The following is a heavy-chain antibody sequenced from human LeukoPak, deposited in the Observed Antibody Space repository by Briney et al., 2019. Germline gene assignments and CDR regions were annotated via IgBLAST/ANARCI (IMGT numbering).Heavy chain of an antibody. Sequence: ASVKVSCKASGYTFTSYYMHWVRQAPGQGLEWMGIINPSGGSTSYAQKFQGRVTMTRDTSTSTVYMELSSLRSEDTAVYYCARESTTMVRGVMPRYWGQGTLVTVSS. J-gene: IGHJ4*02. CDR2: INPSGGST. V-gene: IGHV1-46*01. CDR3: ARESTTMVRGVMPRY. CDR1: GYTFTSYY. D-gene: IGHD3-10*01.